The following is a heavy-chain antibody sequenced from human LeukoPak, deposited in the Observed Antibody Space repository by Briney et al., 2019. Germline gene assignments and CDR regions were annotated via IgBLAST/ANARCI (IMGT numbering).Heavy chain of an antibody. D-gene: IGHD5-18*01. CDR1: GGSISSGDYY. Sequence: SETLSLTCTVPGGSISSGDYYWSWIRQPPGKGLEWIGYIYYSGSTYYNPSLKSRVTISVDTSKNQFSLKLCSVTAVDTAVYYCARTPGDTAMVPPNYFDYWGQGTLVTVSS. CDR2: IYYSGST. J-gene: IGHJ4*02. V-gene: IGHV4-30-4*01. CDR3: ARTPGDTAMVPPNYFDY.